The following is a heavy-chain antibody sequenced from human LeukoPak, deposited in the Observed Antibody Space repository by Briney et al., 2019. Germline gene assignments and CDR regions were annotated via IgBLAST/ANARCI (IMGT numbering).Heavy chain of an antibody. J-gene: IGHJ4*02. D-gene: IGHD3-3*01. CDR1: GFTFSTYW. CDR2: IKQDGSEK. Sequence: GGSLRLSCAASGFTFSTYWMSWVRQAPGKGLEWVANIKQDGSEKYYVDSVKGRFTISRDNAKNSLYLQMNSLRAEDTAVYYCARSNYDFWSGYLYYLDYWGQGTLVTVSS. CDR3: ARSNYDFWSGYLYYLDY. V-gene: IGHV3-7*01.